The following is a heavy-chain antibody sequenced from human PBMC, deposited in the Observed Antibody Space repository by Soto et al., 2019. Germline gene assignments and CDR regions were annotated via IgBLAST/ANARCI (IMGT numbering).Heavy chain of an antibody. D-gene: IGHD3-22*01. J-gene: IGHJ4*02. Sequence: LRLSCAASGFTFSSYAMSWVRQAPGKGLEWVSAISGSGGSTYYADSVKGRFTISRDNSKNTLYLQMNSPRAEDTAVYYCAKVYYDSSGYYYPFDYWGQGTLVTVSS. V-gene: IGHV3-23*01. CDR1: GFTFSSYA. CDR2: ISGSGGST. CDR3: AKVYYDSSGYYYPFDY.